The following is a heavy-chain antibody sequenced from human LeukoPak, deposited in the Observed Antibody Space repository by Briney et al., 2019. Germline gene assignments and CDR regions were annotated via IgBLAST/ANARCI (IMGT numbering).Heavy chain of an antibody. D-gene: IGHD2-21*01. CDR2: IWYDGSNQ. CDR1: GFSFSDYG. Sequence: PGRSLRLSCAASGFSFSDYGMHWVRQAPARGLEWVAVIWYDGSNQFYADSVKGRFTVSRDNSKNTLYLQMDSLRAEDTAVYFCARDRLSTYDYFDTWGQGTLVSVSS. CDR3: ARDRLSTYDYFDT. J-gene: IGHJ4*02. V-gene: IGHV3-33*01.